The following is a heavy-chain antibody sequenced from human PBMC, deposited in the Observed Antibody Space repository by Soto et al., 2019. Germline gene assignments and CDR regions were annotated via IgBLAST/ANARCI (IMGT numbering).Heavy chain of an antibody. V-gene: IGHV3-30*03. CDR3: ARDKTAVVTTYYFDF. D-gene: IGHD4-4*01. CDR2: ISYDGTFQ. J-gene: IGHJ4*02. Sequence: QVQLVESGGGVVQPGRSLRLSCAASGFTFSSYGMHWVRQAPGKGLEWVAVISYDGTFQSNADSVKGRFTISRDNSENTLYLQMNSLGPEDTDMYDCARDKTAVVTTYYFDFWGQGTLVTVSS. CDR1: GFTFSSYG.